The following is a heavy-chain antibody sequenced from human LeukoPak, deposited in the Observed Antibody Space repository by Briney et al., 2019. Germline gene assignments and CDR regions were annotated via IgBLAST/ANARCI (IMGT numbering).Heavy chain of an antibody. Sequence: ASVKVSCKASGYTFTGYYMHWVRQAPGQGLEWMGRINPNSGGTNYAQKFQGRVTMTRDTSISTAYMELSRLRSDDTAVYYCARDADYLNYYDSSGYYDYWGQGTLVTVSS. CDR2: INPNSGGT. J-gene: IGHJ4*02. V-gene: IGHV1-2*06. D-gene: IGHD3-22*01. CDR1: GYTFTGYY. CDR3: ARDADYLNYYDSSGYYDY.